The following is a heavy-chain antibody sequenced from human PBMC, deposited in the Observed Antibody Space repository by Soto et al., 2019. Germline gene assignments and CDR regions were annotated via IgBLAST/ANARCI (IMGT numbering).Heavy chain of an antibody. CDR2: IYYSGST. V-gene: IGHV4-59*01. Sequence: SETLSLTCTVSGGSISSYYWSWIRQPPGKGLEWIGYIYYSGSTNYNPSLKSRVTISVDTSKNQFTLKLSSVTAADTAVYYCARDQGATTFYYYYGMDVWGQGTTVTVSS. J-gene: IGHJ6*02. CDR3: ARDQGATTFYYYYGMDV. D-gene: IGHD1-26*01. CDR1: GGSISSYY.